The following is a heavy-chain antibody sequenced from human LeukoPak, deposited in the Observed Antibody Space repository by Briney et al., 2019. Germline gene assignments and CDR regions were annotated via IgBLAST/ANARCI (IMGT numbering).Heavy chain of an antibody. CDR2: INPKSGGT. V-gene: IGHV1-2*02. CDR1: GYTFTGYY. Sequence: ASVKVSCKASGYTFTGYYINWVRQAPGQGLEWMGWINPKSGGTNYAQKFQARVTMTRDTSISTAYMELSSLRYDDTAVYYCARSHLSEDWFDPWGQGTLVTVFS. CDR3: ARSHLSEDWFDP. J-gene: IGHJ5*02.